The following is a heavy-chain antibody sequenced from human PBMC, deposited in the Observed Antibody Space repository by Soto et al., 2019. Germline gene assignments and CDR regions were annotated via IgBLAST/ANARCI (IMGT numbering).Heavy chain of an antibody. Sequence: PGESLKISCQTSGYKFTSYWITWVRQMPGKGLEWVAIINPADSDMRYSPSFQGHVTVSADRSNSTVYLNWSSLMASDTAIYFCARQTSWFGELSLDYWGQGTQVTVSS. CDR1: GYKFTSYW. V-gene: IGHV5-51*01. CDR2: INPADSDM. J-gene: IGHJ4*02. CDR3: ARQTSWFGELSLDY. D-gene: IGHD3-10*01.